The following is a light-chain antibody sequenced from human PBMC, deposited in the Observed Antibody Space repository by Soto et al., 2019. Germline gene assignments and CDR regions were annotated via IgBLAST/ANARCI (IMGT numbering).Light chain of an antibody. J-gene: IGLJ1*01. Sequence: QSVLTQPPSVSGAPGQGVTISCTGSRSNIGAGYHVHWYQQLPGAAPKLLIYNNNFRPSAVPDRFSAYISDTSASLAITGLQAEDDADYYCQSYDSGLSGSVFGSGTKLTVL. CDR1: RSNIGAGYH. V-gene: IGLV1-40*01. CDR2: NNN. CDR3: QSYDSGLSGSV.